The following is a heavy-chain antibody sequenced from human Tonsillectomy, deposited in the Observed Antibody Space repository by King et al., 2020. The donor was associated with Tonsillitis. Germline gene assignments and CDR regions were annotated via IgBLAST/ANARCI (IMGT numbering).Heavy chain of an antibody. V-gene: IGHV3-23*04. Sequence: VQLVESGGGLVQPGGSLRLACVASGLTFSSYAMSWVRQAPGKGLEWVSGLSGSGGSTYYADSVKGRFTISRDNSKNTLYLQMNSLRAEDTAVYYCAKPQLTNPWEDYYYGMDVWGQGTTVTVSS. D-gene: IGHD2-2*01. CDR3: AKPQLTNPWEDYYYGMDV. CDR2: LSGSGGST. J-gene: IGHJ6*02. CDR1: GLTFSSYA.